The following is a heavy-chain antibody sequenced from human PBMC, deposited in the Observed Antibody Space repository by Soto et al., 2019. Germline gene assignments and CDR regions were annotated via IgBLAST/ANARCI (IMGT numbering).Heavy chain of an antibody. CDR2: IDPGDSDT. V-gene: IGHV5-51*01. J-gene: IGHJ4*01. Sequence: PGESLKISCQGSGYSFTTYWIGWVRQVPGKGLEWMGSIDPGDSDTSYSPSFQGQVTISVDKSISTAYLQWSSLKASDTAMYYCAGSTNIFEFDNWGHGTLVTVSS. CDR3: AGSTNIFEFDN. CDR1: GYSFTTYW. D-gene: IGHD2-21*01.